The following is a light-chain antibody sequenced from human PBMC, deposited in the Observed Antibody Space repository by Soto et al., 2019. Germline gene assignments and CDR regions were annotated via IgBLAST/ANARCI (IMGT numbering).Light chain of an antibody. CDR2: GAS. CDR3: QQYGRLYEYS. CDR1: QRVTNDY. Sequence: ESVLTQSPGTLSLSPGERATLSCRASQRVTNDYLAWYQQKPGQAPRILIYGASNRTAGVPERFIGSGSGTDFALTIDRLEPEDFAVYYCQQYGRLYEYSFGQGTRLEI. J-gene: IGKJ2*03. V-gene: IGKV3-20*01.